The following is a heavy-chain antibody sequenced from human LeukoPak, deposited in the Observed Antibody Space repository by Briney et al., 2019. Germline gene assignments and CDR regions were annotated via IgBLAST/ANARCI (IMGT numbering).Heavy chain of an antibody. CDR2: VWYDGRNT. V-gene: IGHV3-33*01. Sequence: GGSLRLSCAASGFTFRSYGMHWVRQAPGKGLEWVALVWYDGRNTYYSESVKGRFTISRDNSKNTLYLQMNSLSGEDTAVYYCARELRCGGQCQKYFYVMDVWGQGTTVTVSS. CDR1: GFTFRSYG. J-gene: IGHJ6*02. D-gene: IGHD2-21*01. CDR3: ARELRCGGQCQKYFYVMDV.